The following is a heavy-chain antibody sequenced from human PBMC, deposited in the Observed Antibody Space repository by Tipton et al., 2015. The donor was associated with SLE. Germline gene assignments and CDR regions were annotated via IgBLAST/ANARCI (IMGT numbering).Heavy chain of an antibody. CDR3: ARGQQWLPRGAFDI. J-gene: IGHJ3*02. CDR1: GFTFSDYY. D-gene: IGHD6-19*01. CDR2: ISSSSSYT. V-gene: IGHV3-11*03. Sequence: SLRLSCAASGFTFSDYYMSWIRQAPGKGLEWVSYISSSSSYTNYADSVKGRFTISRDNAKNSLYLQMNSLRTEDTAVYYCARGQQWLPRGAFDIWGQGTMVTVSS.